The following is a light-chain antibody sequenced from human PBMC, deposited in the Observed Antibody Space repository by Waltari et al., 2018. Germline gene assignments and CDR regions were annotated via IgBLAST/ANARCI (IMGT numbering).Light chain of an antibody. CDR2: GKN. CDR1: SLRRYY. V-gene: IGLV3-19*01. Sequence: SSELTQDPAVSVALGQTVSITCQVDSLRRYYASWYQQKPRQAPLLVIYGKNSRPSGIPDRFSGSSSGNTASLTITGAQAEDEADYYCNSRDSNNNRVFFGGGTKLTVL. CDR3: NSRDSNNNRVF. J-gene: IGLJ2*01.